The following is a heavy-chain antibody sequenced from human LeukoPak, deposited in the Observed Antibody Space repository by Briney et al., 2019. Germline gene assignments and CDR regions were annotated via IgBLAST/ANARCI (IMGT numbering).Heavy chain of an antibody. CDR1: GGSVSSSSYY. CDR3: ARQVTTLSYFDY. V-gene: IGHV4-39*01. CDR2: IFYSGGT. Sequence: SETLSLTCTVSGGSVSSSSYYWGWIRQPPGTGLEWIGSIFYSGGTFCNPSLKSRVTISVDTSKNQISLKLSSVTAADTAVYYYARQVTTLSYFDYWGQGTLATVSS. D-gene: IGHD4-11*01. J-gene: IGHJ4*02.